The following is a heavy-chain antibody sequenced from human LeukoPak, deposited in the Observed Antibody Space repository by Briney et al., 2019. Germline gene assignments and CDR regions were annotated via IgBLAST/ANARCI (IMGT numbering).Heavy chain of an antibody. CDR3: ARGSSWRYYFDY. D-gene: IGHD6-13*01. CDR1: GYTFTSYG. J-gene: IGHJ4*02. Sequence: GASVKVSCKASGYTFTSYGISWVRQAPGQGLEWMGWISAYNGNTNYAQKFQGRVTITADKSTSTAYMELSSLRSEDTAVYYCARGSSWRYYFDYWGQGTLVTVSS. V-gene: IGHV1-18*01. CDR2: ISAYNGNT.